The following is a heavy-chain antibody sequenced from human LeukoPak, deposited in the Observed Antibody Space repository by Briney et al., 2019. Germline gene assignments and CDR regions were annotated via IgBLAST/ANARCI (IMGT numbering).Heavy chain of an antibody. CDR3: ARGKSGWYFSVDY. D-gene: IGHD6-19*01. Sequence: PGGSLRLSCAASGFSFSSYSMNWVRQAPGKGLEWVSYISSSSSTIYYADSVKGRFTISRDNAKNSLYLQMNSLRDEDTAVYYCARGKSGWYFSVDYWGQGTLVTVSS. CDR1: GFSFSSYS. CDR2: ISSSSSTI. V-gene: IGHV3-48*02. J-gene: IGHJ4*02.